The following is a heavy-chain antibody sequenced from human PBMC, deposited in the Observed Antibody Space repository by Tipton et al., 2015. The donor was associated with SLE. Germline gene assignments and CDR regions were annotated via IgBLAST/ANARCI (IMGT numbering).Heavy chain of an antibody. D-gene: IGHD5-18*01. CDR1: GGSISSSSYY. J-gene: IGHJ2*01. CDR2: IYYGGTI. V-gene: IGHV4-39*07. CDR3: ARTAGRSVKLWYFDL. Sequence: TLSLTCTVSGGSISSSSYYWTWIRQPPGKRLEWIAYIYYGGTIYYNPSLKSRVTMSIDTSKNQFSLKLSSVTDVDTAVYYCARTAGRSVKLWYFDLWGRGTLVTVSS.